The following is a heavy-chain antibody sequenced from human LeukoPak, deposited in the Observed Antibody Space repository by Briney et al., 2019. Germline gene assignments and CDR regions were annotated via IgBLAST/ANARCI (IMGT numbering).Heavy chain of an antibody. CDR1: GFTFSSYA. V-gene: IGHV3-30*03. Sequence: GGSLRLSCAASGFTFSSYAMHWVRQAAGKGLEWVAGISYDGSNKHYADSVKGRFTISRDNSKNTLYLQMNSLRAEDTAVYYCARDLTRDYDILTGYYLLGPFDYWGQGTLVTVSS. D-gene: IGHD3-9*01. J-gene: IGHJ4*02. CDR3: ARDLTRDYDILTGYYLLGPFDY. CDR2: ISYDGSNK.